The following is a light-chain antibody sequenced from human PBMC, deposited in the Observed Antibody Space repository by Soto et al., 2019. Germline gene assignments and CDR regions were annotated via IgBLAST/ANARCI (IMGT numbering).Light chain of an antibody. V-gene: IGKV1-5*03. J-gene: IGKJ2*01. Sequence: DIQMTQSPSTLSASVGDRVTITCRASQSISSWLAWYQQKPWKAPKLLIYKASSLESEVPSRFNVSGSGTEFTHTISSLHPDDVATFYCQQYNSYPYTFVQGTKLEIK. CDR1: QSISSW. CDR2: KAS. CDR3: QQYNSYPYT.